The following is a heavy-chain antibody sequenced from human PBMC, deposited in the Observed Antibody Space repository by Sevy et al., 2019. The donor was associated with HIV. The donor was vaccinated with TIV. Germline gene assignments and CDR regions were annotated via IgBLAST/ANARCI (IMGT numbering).Heavy chain of an antibody. J-gene: IGHJ4*02. CDR2: ISSSSSYI. V-gene: IGHV3-21*01. Sequence: GGSLRLSCAASGFTFSSYSMNWVRQAPGKGLEWVSSISSSSSYIYYADSVKGRFTISRDNAKNSLYLQMNSLRAEDTAVYYCARDASLTIRFLEWLSCPFDYWGQGTLVTVSS. D-gene: IGHD3-3*01. CDR1: GFTFSSYS. CDR3: ARDASLTIRFLEWLSCPFDY.